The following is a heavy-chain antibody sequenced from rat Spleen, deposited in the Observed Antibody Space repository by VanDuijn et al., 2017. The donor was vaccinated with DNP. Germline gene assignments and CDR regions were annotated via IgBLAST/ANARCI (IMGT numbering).Heavy chain of an antibody. V-gene: IGHV4-2*01. D-gene: IGHD1-6*01. CDR3: ARGPFDTTDNWFAY. J-gene: IGHJ3*01. CDR2: IKKDSTIM. CDR1: GLNFSDYW. Sequence: EVKLVESGGGLVQPGRSLKLSCAASGLNFSDYWMGWVRQAPGKGLEWIGEIKKDSTIMNYNPSLKDRFTMSRDNAQASLFLQMDSLRSEETATYYCARGPFDTTDNWFAYWGQGTLVTVSS.